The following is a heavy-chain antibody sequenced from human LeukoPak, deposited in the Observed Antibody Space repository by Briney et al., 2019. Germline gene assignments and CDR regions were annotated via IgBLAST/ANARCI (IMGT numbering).Heavy chain of an antibody. D-gene: IGHD1-26*01. J-gene: IGHJ4*02. V-gene: IGHV4-31*03. Sequence: SETLSLTCSVFGGSISGAHYYWTWIRQPPGKGLEWIGYIYYSGSTYYSSSLKSRVTISVDTSKNQFSLNLASVTAADTAVYYCARSNGVGATADYWGQGTLVTVSS. CDR3: ARSNGVGATADY. CDR2: IYYSGST. CDR1: GGSISGAHYY.